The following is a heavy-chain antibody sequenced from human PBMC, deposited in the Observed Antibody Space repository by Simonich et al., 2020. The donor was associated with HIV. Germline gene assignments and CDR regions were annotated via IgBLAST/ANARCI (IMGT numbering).Heavy chain of an antibody. V-gene: IGHV3-48*03. CDR2: ISSRDSTI. Sequence: EVQLVESGGGLVQPGGSLRLSCAASGFTFTSYEMNWVRQAQGKWREGVSNISSRDSTIYYADSGKGRVTSSRDNAKNSLYLQMNSLRPEDTAVYYCARVWGGDYSALQYWGQGTLVTVSS. J-gene: IGHJ1*01. D-gene: IGHD7-27*01. CDR1: GFTFTSYE. CDR3: ARVWGGDYSALQY.